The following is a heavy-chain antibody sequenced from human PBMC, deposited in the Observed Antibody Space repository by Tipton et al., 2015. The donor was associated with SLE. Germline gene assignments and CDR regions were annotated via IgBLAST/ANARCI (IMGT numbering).Heavy chain of an antibody. CDR2: IKQDGSEK. D-gene: IGHD5-18*01. J-gene: IGHJ2*01. V-gene: IGHV3-7*01. Sequence: SLRLSCAASGFTFSSHWMSWVRQAPGKGLEWVANIKQDGSEKYYVDSVKGRFTISRDNAKNSLYLQMNSLRAEDTAVYYCARAGGYSYGLSYWYFDLWGRGTLVTVSS. CDR3: ARAGGYSYGLSYWYFDL. CDR1: GFTFSSHW.